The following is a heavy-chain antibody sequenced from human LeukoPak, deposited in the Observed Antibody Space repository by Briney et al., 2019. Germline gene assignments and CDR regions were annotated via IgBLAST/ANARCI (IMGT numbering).Heavy chain of an antibody. Sequence: GGALRLSCAASGFTFSSFGMHWVRQAPGKGLEWLAFIRYDGSNKYYADAVKGRFTISRDNSKNTLYLQMNSLRAEDTAVYYCAKDLIAFCSGGSGYPLDYWGQGTLVTVSS. D-gene: IGHD2-15*01. J-gene: IGHJ4*02. CDR2: IRYDGSNK. CDR1: GFTFSSFG. V-gene: IGHV3-30*02. CDR3: AKDLIAFCSGGSGYPLDY.